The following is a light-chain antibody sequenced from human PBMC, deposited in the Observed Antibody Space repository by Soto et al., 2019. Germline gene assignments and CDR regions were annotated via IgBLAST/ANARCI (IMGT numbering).Light chain of an antibody. Sequence: PVLTQSSSASASLGSSVKLTCTLSSGHSSYIIAWHQQQPGKAPRYLMKLEGSGSYNKGSGVPDRFSGSSSGADRYLTISSLQFEDEADYYCETWDSNTRVFGGGTKLTVL. CDR3: ETWDSNTRV. CDR2: LEGSGSY. V-gene: IGLV4-60*02. J-gene: IGLJ3*02. CDR1: SGHSSYI.